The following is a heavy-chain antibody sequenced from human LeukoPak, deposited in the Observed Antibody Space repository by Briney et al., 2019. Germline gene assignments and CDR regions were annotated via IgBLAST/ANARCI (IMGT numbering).Heavy chain of an antibody. CDR3: ARGGIVVVVAATLRRNQNWYFDL. CDR1: GYTFTGYY. V-gene: IGHV1-2*02. CDR2: INPNSGGT. Sequence: ASVKVSCKASGYTFTGYYMHWVRQAPGQGLEWMGWINPNSGGTNYAQKFQGRVTMTRDTSISTAYMELSRLRSDDTAVYYCARGGIVVVVAATLRRNQNWYFDLWGRGTLVNVSS. J-gene: IGHJ2*01. D-gene: IGHD2-15*01.